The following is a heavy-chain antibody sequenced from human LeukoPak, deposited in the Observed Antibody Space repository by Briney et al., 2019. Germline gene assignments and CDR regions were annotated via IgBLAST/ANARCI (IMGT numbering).Heavy chain of an antibody. CDR2: IKQDGNEK. Sequence: PGGSLRLSCAASGFTFSSYWMSWVRQAPGKGLEWVANIKQDGNEKYHVDSVKGRFTISRDNAKNSLYLQMNSLRAEDTAVYYCARVYSSSSGRALDYWGQGTLVTVSS. V-gene: IGHV3-7*01. J-gene: IGHJ4*02. D-gene: IGHD6-6*01. CDR3: ARVYSSSSGRALDY. CDR1: GFTFSSYW.